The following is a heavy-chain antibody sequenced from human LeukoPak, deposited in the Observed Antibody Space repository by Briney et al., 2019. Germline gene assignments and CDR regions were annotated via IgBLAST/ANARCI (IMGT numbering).Heavy chain of an antibody. J-gene: IGHJ4*02. CDR1: GYSISSGYY. CDR3: ARDLPLLWFGESNFDY. V-gene: IGHV4-38-2*02. Sequence: PSGTLSLTCTVSGYSISSGYYWGWIRQPPGKGLEWIGSIYHSGSTYYNPSLKSRVTISVDTSKNQFSLKLSSVTAADTAVYYCARDLPLLWFGESNFDYWGQGTLVTVSS. CDR2: IYHSGST. D-gene: IGHD3-10*01.